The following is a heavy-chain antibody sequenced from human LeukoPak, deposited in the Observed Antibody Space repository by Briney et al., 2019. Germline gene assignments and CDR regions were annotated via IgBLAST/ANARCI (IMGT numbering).Heavy chain of an antibody. CDR3: ARDNTKWELLGTFDY. J-gene: IGHJ4*02. D-gene: IGHD1-26*01. CDR2: IKQDGSEK. CDR1: GFTFSSYW. V-gene: IGHV3-7*01. Sequence: GGSLRLSCAASGFTFSSYWMSSVRQAPGKGLEWVANIKQDGSEKYYVDSVKGRFTISRDNAKNSLYLQMNSLRAEDTAVYYCARDNTKWELLGTFDYWGQGTLVTVSS.